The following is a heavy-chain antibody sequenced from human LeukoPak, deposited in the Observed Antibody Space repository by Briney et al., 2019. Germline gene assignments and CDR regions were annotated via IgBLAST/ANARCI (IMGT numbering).Heavy chain of an antibody. CDR1: GGSSSSYY. CDR2: IYYSGST. J-gene: IGHJ4*02. V-gene: IGHV4-59*01. Sequence: PSETLSLTCTVSGGSSSSYYWRWLRQPPGKGLEWIGYIYYSGSTNYNPSLKSRVTISLDTSKNPFSLKLSSVTAADTAVYYCARMAAAGIDYWGQGTLVTVSS. D-gene: IGHD6-13*01. CDR3: ARMAAAGIDY.